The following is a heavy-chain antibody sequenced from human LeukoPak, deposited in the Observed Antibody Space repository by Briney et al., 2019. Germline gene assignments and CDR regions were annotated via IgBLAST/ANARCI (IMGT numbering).Heavy chain of an antibody. CDR1: GFTFSDHY. D-gene: IGHD6-13*01. J-gene: IGHJ4*02. CDR2: IRNKAKSYTT. CDR3: ARVVAAVGSDYFDC. Sequence: GGSLRLSCAASGFTFSDHYMDWVRQAPGKGLEWVGRIRNKAKSYTTEYAASVKGRFTISRDDSRNSLYLQMNSLKTEDTAVYYCARVVAAVGSDYFDCWGQGTQVTVSS. V-gene: IGHV3-72*01.